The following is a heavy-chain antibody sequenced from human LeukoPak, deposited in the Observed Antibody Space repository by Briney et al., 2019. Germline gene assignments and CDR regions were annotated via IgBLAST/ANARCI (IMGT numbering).Heavy chain of an antibody. CDR3: ARIETVADAFDI. Sequence: PGGSLRLSCAASGFTVSSNYMTWVRQAPGKGLEWVSLIYSGGSTSYADSVRGRFTISRDNSKNTRYLQMNSLRAEDTAVYYCARIETVADAFDIWGQGTLVTVS. CDR1: GFTVSSNY. CDR2: IYSGGST. D-gene: IGHD1-1*01. J-gene: IGHJ3*02. V-gene: IGHV3-66*01.